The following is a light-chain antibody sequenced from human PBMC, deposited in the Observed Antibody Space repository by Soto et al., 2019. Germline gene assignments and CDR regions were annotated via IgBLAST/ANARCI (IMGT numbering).Light chain of an antibody. J-gene: IGLJ1*01. CDR3: GAWDDGLSAYV. CDR2: DDN. CDR1: GSNVGNHY. Sequence: QSVLTQPPLVSAAPGQKVTISCAGSGSNVGNHYVSWYQQLPGTAPKLLIYDDNKRPSGIPDRFSGSKSATSATLGITGLQTGDEADYYCGAWDDGLSAYVFGPGTKLTVL. V-gene: IGLV1-51*01.